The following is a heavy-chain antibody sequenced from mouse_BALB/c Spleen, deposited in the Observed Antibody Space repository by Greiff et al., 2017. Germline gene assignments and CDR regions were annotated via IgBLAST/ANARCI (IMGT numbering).Heavy chain of an antibody. CDR1: GFNIKDYY. CDR2: IDPENGNT. Sequence: VQLQQSGAELVRPGALVKLSCKASGFNIKDYYMHWVKQRPEQGLEWIGWIDPENGNTIYDPKFQGKASITADTSSNTAYLQRSSLTSEDTAVYYCARWLPYAMDYWGQGTSVTVSS. V-gene: IGHV14-1*02. J-gene: IGHJ4*01. CDR3: ARWLPYAMDY.